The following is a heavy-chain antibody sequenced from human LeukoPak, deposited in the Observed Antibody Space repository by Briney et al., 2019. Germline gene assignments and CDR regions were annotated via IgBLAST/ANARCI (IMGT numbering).Heavy chain of an antibody. CDR3: ARHRRDYYGSGRMYYSDY. CDR1: GGSFTDSY. V-gene: IGHV4-34*01. Sequence: SETLSLTCAAYGGSFTDSYWSWIRQPPGKGLEWIGEVNHSGNTKYNPSLKSRVTISVDTSKNQFSLKLSSVTAADTAVYYCARHRRDYYGSGRMYYSDYWGQGTLVTVSS. J-gene: IGHJ4*02. D-gene: IGHD3-10*01. CDR2: VNHSGNT.